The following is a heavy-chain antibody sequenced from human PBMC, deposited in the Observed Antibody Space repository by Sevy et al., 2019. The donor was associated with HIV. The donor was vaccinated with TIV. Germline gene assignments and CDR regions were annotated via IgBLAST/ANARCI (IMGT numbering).Heavy chain of an antibody. J-gene: IGHJ3*02. Sequence: GGSLRLSCAASGFTFSSYEMNWVRQAPGKGLEWVSYISSSGSTIYYADSVKGRFTISRENAKNSLYLQMNSLRAEDTAVYYCARAYCGGDCYSTHDAFDIWGQGTMVTVSS. CDR1: GFTFSSYE. CDR3: ARAYCGGDCYSTHDAFDI. CDR2: ISSSGSTI. D-gene: IGHD2-21*02. V-gene: IGHV3-48*03.